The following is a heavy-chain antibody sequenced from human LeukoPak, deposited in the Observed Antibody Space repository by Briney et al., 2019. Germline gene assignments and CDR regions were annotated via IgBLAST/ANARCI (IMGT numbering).Heavy chain of an antibody. Sequence: GGSLRLSCAASGFAFSSKWMNWVRQAPGKGLEWVANIKQDGSEKYYVDSVKGRFTISRDNAKNSLYLQMNSLRAEDTAVYYCARTAYYYDSSGYDDAFDIWGQGTMVTVSS. CDR3: ARTAYYYDSSGYDDAFDI. J-gene: IGHJ3*02. D-gene: IGHD3-22*01. CDR1: GFAFSSKW. V-gene: IGHV3-7*03. CDR2: IKQDGSEK.